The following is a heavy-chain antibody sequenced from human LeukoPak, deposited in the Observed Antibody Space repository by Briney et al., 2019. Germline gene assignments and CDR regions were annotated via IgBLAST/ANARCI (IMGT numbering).Heavy chain of an antibody. Sequence: SETLSLTCTVSGDSISSSSYYWGWIRQPPGKGLEWIGSIYHSGSTYYNPSLKSRVTISVDTSKNQFSLKLSSVTAADTAVYYCARVASGDSSGYYYVPLFDYWGQGTLVTVSS. J-gene: IGHJ4*02. V-gene: IGHV4-39*07. CDR3: ARVASGDSSGYYYVPLFDY. CDR1: GDSISSSSYY. D-gene: IGHD3-22*01. CDR2: IYHSGST.